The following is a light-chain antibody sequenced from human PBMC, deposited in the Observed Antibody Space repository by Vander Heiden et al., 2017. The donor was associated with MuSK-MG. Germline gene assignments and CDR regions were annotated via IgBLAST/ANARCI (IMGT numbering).Light chain of an antibody. V-gene: IGKV3-20*01. Sequence: EIVLTQSPGTLSLSPGDRATLSCRASQSVSNYLAWFQKKPGQAPRLLIYGASSRATGIPDRFSGSGSGTDFTLTISRLEPEDFAVYYCQQFGTSPFTFGPGTKVDIK. J-gene: IGKJ3*01. CDR3: QQFGTSPFT. CDR2: GAS. CDR1: QSVSNY.